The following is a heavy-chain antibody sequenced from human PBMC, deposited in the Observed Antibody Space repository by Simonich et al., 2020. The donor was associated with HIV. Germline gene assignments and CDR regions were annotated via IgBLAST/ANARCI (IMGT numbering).Heavy chain of an antibody. Sequence: QVQLQQWGAGLLKPSETLSLTCAVYGGSFSGYYWSWIRQPPGKGLEWIGEINHIESTNYNPSLKSRVTISGDTSKNQFSLKLSSVTAADTAVYYCARGFYQRLYYFDYWGQGTLVTVSS. CDR1: GGSFSGYY. J-gene: IGHJ4*02. D-gene: IGHD2-2*01. CDR3: ARGFYQRLYYFDY. CDR2: INHIEST. V-gene: IGHV4-34*01.